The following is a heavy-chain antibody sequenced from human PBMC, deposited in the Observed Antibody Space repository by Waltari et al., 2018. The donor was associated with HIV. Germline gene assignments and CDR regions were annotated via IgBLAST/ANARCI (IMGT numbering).Heavy chain of an antibody. CDR1: GASMSDFS. CDR2: IFADGAS. V-gene: IGHV4-4*07. D-gene: IGHD3-9*01. J-gene: IGHJ5*02. CDR3: ARGNYGIHSGLYLTA. Sequence: VRLKESGPRLGKTSETLSLKCSVSGASMSDFSWFWIRQSAGNRLEGIGRIFADGASVVNDVFKSRVAMSVDTSTNQFSLTLTGLSAADTATYYCARGNYGIHSGLYLTAWGQG.